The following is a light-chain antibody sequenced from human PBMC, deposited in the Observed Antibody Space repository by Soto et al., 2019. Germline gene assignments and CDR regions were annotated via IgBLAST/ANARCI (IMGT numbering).Light chain of an antibody. Sequence: QAASVSGSPGQSITISCTGTSSDVGGYNYVSWYQQHPGKAPQLMIYEVSNRPSGVSNRFSGSKSGNTASLSISGLQAEDEADYYCRSYTSSSVFGPGTKLTVL. CDR1: SSDVGGYNY. V-gene: IGLV2-14*01. J-gene: IGLJ1*01. CDR2: EVS. CDR3: RSYTSSSV.